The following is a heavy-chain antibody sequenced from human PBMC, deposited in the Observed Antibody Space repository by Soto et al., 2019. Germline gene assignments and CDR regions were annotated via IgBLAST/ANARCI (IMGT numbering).Heavy chain of an antibody. CDR1: GFTFNIYG. V-gene: IGHV3-30*18. Sequence: LRLSCAASGFTFNIYGMHWVRQAPDKGLEWVALISYDGSNQYYADSVKGRFTISRDNSKNTLFLQMNSLRADDTAVYYCAKDQASGQGSFDSWGQGTMVTVYS. J-gene: IGHJ4*02. CDR2: ISYDGSNQ. CDR3: AKDQASGQGSFDS.